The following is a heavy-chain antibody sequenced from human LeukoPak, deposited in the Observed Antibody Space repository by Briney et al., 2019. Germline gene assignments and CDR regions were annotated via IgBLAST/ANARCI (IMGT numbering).Heavy chain of an antibody. V-gene: IGHV3-72*01. CDR1: GFTFSDHY. D-gene: IGHD3-22*01. CDR3: ASPGSSGSHRAAFDI. J-gene: IGHJ3*02. CDR2: TRNKANSYTT. Sequence: GGSLRLSCAASGFTFSDHYMDWVRQAPGKGLEWVGRTRNKANSYTTEYAASVKGRFTISRDDSKNSLYLQMNSLKTEDTAVYYCASPGSSGSHRAAFDIWGQGTMVTVSS.